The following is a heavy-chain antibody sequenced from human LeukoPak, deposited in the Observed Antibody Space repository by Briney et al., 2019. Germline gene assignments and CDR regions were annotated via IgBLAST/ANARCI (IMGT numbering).Heavy chain of an antibody. Sequence: SETLSLTCTVSGGSITSGSYYWSWLRQPAGKGLEWIGRIYSSGSTSYNPSLTSRVTISVDTSKNQFSLKLSSVTAADTAVYYCARSGQVLARFGETTLGRTAEYFQHCGQATLVTVSS. CDR1: GGSITSGSYY. CDR3: ARSGQVLARFGETTLGRTAEYFQH. CDR2: IYSSGST. D-gene: IGHD3-10*01. J-gene: IGHJ1*01. V-gene: IGHV4-61*02.